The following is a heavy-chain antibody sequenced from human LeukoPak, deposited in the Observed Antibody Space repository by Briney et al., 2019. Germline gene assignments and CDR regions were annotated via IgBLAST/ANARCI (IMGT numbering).Heavy chain of an antibody. Sequence: ASVKVSCKTSGYTFTSYGVSWVRQAPGQGLECMGWISAYNGNTNYAQRFQGRVTMTTDTSTSTAYMELGSLRSDDTAVYYCARVRDYGGIGEDYWGQGTLVTVSS. CDR2: ISAYNGNT. J-gene: IGHJ4*02. V-gene: IGHV1-18*01. D-gene: IGHD3-16*01. CDR1: GYTFTSYG. CDR3: ARVRDYGGIGEDY.